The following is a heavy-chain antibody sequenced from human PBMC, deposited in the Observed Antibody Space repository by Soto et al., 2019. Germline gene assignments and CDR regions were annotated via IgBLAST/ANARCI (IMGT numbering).Heavy chain of an antibody. CDR1: GDSISSISYF. Sequence: QLQLQESGPGLVRPSETLSLTSTVSGDSISSISYFWGWIRQPPGKGREWLGSIDYRGPTYYNPPLKSRATVSVDTHKNQCALNLTSVTAADTAVYYCARQIRPAFYIALVLPATFLGAFDIWGQGTMVTVSS. CDR2: IDYRGPT. V-gene: IGHV4-39*01. J-gene: IGHJ3*02. CDR3: ARQIRPAFYIALVLPATFLGAFDI. D-gene: IGHD2-15*01.